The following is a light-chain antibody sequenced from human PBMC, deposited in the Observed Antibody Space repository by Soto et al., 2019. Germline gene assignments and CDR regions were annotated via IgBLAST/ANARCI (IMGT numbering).Light chain of an antibody. V-gene: IGKV3-20*01. CDR1: QSVRSSY. J-gene: IGKJ4*01. CDR2: GAS. Sequence: EVVLTQSPGTLSLSPGERATLSCRASQSVRSSYLAWYQQKPGQAPRLLIYGASSRATGIPDRFSGSGSGTDFTLTINSLAPEDFAVYYWQQYGASPLTFGGGTKVEIK. CDR3: QQYGASPLT.